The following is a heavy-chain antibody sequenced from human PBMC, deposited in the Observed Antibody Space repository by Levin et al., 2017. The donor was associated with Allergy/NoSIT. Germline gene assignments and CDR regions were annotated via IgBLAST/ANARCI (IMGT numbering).Heavy chain of an antibody. D-gene: IGHD1-7*01. J-gene: IGHJ4*02. Sequence: SGGSLRLSCAASGFTFSIYGMHWVRQAPGKGLEWLAVISYDGSEKYYADSVRGRFTISRDNSKNMLHLQMNSLGAEDTAVYYCAKDGRGTVSIDYWGQGTLVPVSS. CDR3: AKDGRGTVSIDY. CDR1: GFTFSIYG. V-gene: IGHV3-30*18. CDR2: ISYDGSEK.